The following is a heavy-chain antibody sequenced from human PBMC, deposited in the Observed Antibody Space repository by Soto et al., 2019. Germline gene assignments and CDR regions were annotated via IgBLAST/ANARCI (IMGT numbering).Heavy chain of an antibody. CDR2: IKSKTDGGTT. Sequence: GGSLRLSCAASGFTFSNAWMSWVRQAPGKGLEWVGRIKSKTDGGTTDYAAPVKGRFTISRDDSKNTLYLQKNSLKTEDAAVYYCTAETYSSSSGFDYWGQGTLVTVSS. CDR3: TAETYSSSSGFDY. V-gene: IGHV3-15*01. J-gene: IGHJ4*02. CDR1: GFTFSNAW. D-gene: IGHD6-6*01.